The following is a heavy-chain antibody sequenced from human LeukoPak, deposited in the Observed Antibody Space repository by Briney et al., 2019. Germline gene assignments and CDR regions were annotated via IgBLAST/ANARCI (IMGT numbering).Heavy chain of an antibody. CDR1: GFILSSNY. J-gene: IGHJ4*02. V-gene: IGHV3-66*01. CDR3: ARDRGSGSPFDY. Sequence: GGSVRLSCAASGFILSSNYMNWVRQAPGKGLEWVSVIYSSDSANYADSVKGRFTISRDNSKNTLYLQMNSLRAEDTAVYYCARDRGSGSPFDYWGQGSLVTVSS. D-gene: IGHD3-10*01. CDR2: IYSSDSA.